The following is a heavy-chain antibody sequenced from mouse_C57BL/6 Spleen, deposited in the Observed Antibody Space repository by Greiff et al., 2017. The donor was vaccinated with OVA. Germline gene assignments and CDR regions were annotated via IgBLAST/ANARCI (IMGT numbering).Heavy chain of an antibody. V-gene: IGHV10-1*01. CDR1: GFSFNTYA. J-gene: IGHJ4*01. D-gene: IGHD1-1*01. CDR2: IRSKSNNYAT. CDR3: VRDGSRGDAMDY. Sequence: EVMLVESGGGLVQPKGSLKLSCAASGFSFNTYAMNWVRQAPGKDLEWVARIRSKSNNYATYYADSVKDRFTISRDDSESMLYLQMNNLKTEDTAMYYCVRDGSRGDAMDYWGQGTSVTVSS.